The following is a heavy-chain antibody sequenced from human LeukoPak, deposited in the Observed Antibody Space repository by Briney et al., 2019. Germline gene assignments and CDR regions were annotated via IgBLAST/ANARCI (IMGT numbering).Heavy chain of an antibody. D-gene: IGHD3-22*01. J-gene: IGHJ4*02. CDR2: ISGSGGST. Sequence: HPGGSLRLSCAASGFTFSSYAMSWVRQAPGKGLEWVSTISGSGGSTYYADSVKGRFTISRDNSKNTLFLQMNSLRGEDTAVYYCAKAYYYDSSGYYDYYFDYWGQGTLVTVSS. CDR1: GFTFSSYA. V-gene: IGHV3-23*01. CDR3: AKAYYYDSSGYYDYYFDY.